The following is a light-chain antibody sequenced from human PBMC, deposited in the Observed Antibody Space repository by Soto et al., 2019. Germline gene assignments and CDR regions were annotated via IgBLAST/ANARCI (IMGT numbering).Light chain of an antibody. CDR3: QQYSSYRT. J-gene: IGKJ1*01. CDR1: QSISAW. V-gene: IGKV1-5*01. CDR2: DAS. Sequence: DMQMTQSPSTLSASVGDRVTITCRASQSISAWLAWYQQKPGKAPKLLIYDASILESGVPSRFSGSGSGTEFSLTISSLQPDDFATYSCQQYSSYRTFGQGTKVDIK.